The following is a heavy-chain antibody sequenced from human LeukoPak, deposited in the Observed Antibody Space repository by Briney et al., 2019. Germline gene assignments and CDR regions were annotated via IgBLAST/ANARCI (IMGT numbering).Heavy chain of an antibody. CDR3: ARGTIVVVPAAPFGY. D-gene: IGHD2-2*01. CDR1: GGSISSGGSIGSFY. V-gene: IGHV4-61*02. J-gene: IGHJ4*02. CDR2: IDAGGST. Sequence: PSETLSLTCTVSGGSISSGGSIGSFYWSWIRQPAGKGLEWIGRIDAGGSTNYNPSLRGRVTISVDTSKNHFSLKLSSVTAADTAVYYCARGTIVVVPAAPFGYWGQGTLVTVSS.